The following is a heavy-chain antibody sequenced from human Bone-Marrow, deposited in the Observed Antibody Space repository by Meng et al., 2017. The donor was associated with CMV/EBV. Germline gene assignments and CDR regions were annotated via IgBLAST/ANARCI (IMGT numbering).Heavy chain of an antibody. Sequence: GESLKISCAASGFTFSSYGMHWVRQAPGKGLEWVAFIRYDGSNKYYADSVKGRFTISRDNSKNTLYLQMNSLRAEDTAVYYCAKVRPYYYGSGSCSYYYYGRDVWGQGTTVTVSS. CDR1: GFTFSSYG. CDR2: IRYDGSNK. D-gene: IGHD3-10*01. CDR3: AKVRPYYYGSGSCSYYYYGRDV. V-gene: IGHV3-30*02. J-gene: IGHJ6*02.